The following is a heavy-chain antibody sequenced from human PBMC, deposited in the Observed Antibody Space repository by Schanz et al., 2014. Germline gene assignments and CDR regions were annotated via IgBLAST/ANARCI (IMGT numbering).Heavy chain of an antibody. V-gene: IGHV1-69*09. J-gene: IGHJ5*02. CDR3: ARGRGCTGGSCYSWFDL. D-gene: IGHD2-15*01. Sequence: QVQLVQSGAEVKKPGASVKVSCKASGYTLTNFGINWVRQAPGQGLEWMGRIIPSLGLAKYEQKFQGRVTITADRSTSTAYMELSSLRSEDTAVYYCARGRGCTGGSCYSWFDLWGQGTLVTVAS. CDR2: IIPSLGLA. CDR1: GYTLTNFG.